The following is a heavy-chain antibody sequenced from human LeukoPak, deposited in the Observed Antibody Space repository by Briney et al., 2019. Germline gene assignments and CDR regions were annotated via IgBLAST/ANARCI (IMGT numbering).Heavy chain of an antibody. CDR3: ARDGYCSGGSCYSGWFDP. CDR1: GGTFSSYA. Sequence: GASVKVSCTASGGTFSSYAISWVRQAPGQGLEWMGGIIPIFGTANYAQKFQGRVTITTDESTSTAYMELSSLRSEDTAVYYCARDGYCSGGSCYSGWFDPWGQGTLVTVSS. J-gene: IGHJ5*02. CDR2: IIPIFGTA. V-gene: IGHV1-69*05. D-gene: IGHD2-15*01.